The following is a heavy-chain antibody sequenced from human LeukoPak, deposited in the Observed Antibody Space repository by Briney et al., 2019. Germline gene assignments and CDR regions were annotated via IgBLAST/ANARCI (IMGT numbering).Heavy chain of an antibody. CDR3: AKDVTFGGVIVINHHDY. CDR2: ISGSGGST. CDR1: GFTFSSYA. V-gene: IGHV3-23*01. J-gene: IGHJ4*02. D-gene: IGHD3-16*02. Sequence: QSGGSLRLSCAASGFTFSSYAMSWVRQAPGKGLEWVSAISGSGGSTYYADSVKGRFTISRDNSKNTLYLQMNSLRAEDTAVYYCAKDVTFGGVIVINHHDYWGQGTLVTVSS.